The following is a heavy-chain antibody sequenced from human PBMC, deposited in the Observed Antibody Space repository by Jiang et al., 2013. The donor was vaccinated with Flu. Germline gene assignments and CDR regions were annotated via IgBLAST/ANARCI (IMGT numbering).Heavy chain of an antibody. CDR2: ISPYNDNT. J-gene: IGHJ4*02. CDR1: GYTFSSYG. V-gene: IGHV1-18*01. CDR3: ARSHDYGDPISRD. D-gene: IGHD4-17*01. Sequence: GAEVKKPGASVKVSCKASGYTFSSYGIIWVRQAPGQGLEWMGWISPYNDNTNYAQKFQGRVTLTRDTSTSTAYMELRTLRSDDTAVYYCARSHDYGDPISRDWGQGTLVSVSS.